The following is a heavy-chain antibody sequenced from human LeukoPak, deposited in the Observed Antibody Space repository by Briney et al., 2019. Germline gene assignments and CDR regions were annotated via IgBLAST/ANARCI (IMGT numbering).Heavy chain of an antibody. CDR1: GFTFSSYG. CDR3: AKDLAYGDYPNYFDY. J-gene: IGHJ4*02. CDR2: ISYDGSNK. Sequence: GGSLRLSCAASGFTFSSYGMHWVRQAPGKGLEWVAVISYDGSNKYYADSVKGRFTISRDNSKNTLYLQMNSLRAEDTAVYYCAKDLAYGDYPNYFDYWGQGTLVIVSS. V-gene: IGHV3-30*18. D-gene: IGHD4-17*01.